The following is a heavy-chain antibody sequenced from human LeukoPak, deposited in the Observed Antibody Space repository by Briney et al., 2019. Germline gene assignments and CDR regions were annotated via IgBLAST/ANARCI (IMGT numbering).Heavy chain of an antibody. CDR1: GFTFSSYS. J-gene: IGHJ3*02. CDR2: ISSSSSYI. CDR3: ARDSVRHDILTGYSTDAFDI. D-gene: IGHD3-9*01. V-gene: IGHV3-21*01. Sequence: GGSLRLSCAASGFTFSSYSMNWVRQAPGKGLEWVSSISSSSSYIYYADSVKGRFTISRDNAKNSLYLQMNSLRAEDTAVYYCARDSVRHDILTGYSTDAFDIWGQGTMVTVSS.